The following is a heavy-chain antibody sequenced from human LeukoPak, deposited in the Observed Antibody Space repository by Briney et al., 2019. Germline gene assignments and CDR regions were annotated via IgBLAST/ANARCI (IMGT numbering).Heavy chain of an antibody. V-gene: IGHV1-2*02. CDR2: VNPNSGGT. J-gene: IGHJ4*02. Sequence: ASVKVSCKASGYTFTGYYMHWVRQAPGQGLEWMGWVNPNSGGTNYAQKLQGRVTMTTDTSTSTAYMELRSLRSDDTAVYYCARDSAPYKIAARYYFDYWGQGTLVTVSS. CDR1: GYTFTGYY. D-gene: IGHD6-6*01. CDR3: ARDSAPYKIAARYYFDY.